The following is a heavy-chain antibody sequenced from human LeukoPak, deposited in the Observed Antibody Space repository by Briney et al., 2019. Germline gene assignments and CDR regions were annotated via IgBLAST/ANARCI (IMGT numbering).Heavy chain of an antibody. J-gene: IGHJ6*02. Sequence: PGGSLRLSCAASGFTFSRYWMHWVRQAPAKGLVWVSRINSDGSSTNYADSVKGRFTISRDNVKNTLYLQVNSLRAEDTAVYYCARLFVRLPYYYGMDVWGQGTTVTVS. CDR3: ARLFVRLPYYYGMDV. CDR1: GFTFSRYW. D-gene: IGHD2-15*01. V-gene: IGHV3-74*01. CDR2: INSDGSST.